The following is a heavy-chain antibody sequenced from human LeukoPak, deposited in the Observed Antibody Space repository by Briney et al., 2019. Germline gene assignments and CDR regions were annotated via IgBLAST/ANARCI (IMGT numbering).Heavy chain of an antibody. CDR3: ARDSGAVAFDY. V-gene: IGHV3-48*03. CDR1: GFTFSGYA. D-gene: IGHD6-19*01. CDR2: ISSSGSTR. J-gene: IGHJ4*02. Sequence: GGSLRLSCAASGFTFSGYAVSWVRQAPGKGLEWVSYISSSGSTRNYADSVKGRFTISRDNAKNSLYLQMNSLRADDTGVYYCARDSGAVAFDYWGQGTLVTVSS.